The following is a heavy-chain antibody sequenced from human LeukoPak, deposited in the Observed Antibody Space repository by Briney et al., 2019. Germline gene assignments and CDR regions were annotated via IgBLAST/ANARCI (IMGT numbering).Heavy chain of an antibody. J-gene: IGHJ6*03. V-gene: IGHV4-59*01. CDR1: GDFITAYY. CDR3: ARGNYYFYYYMDV. Sequence: SETLSLTCSVSGDFITAYYWSWIRQPPGKGLEWIGYVYYTGSTEYNPSLKSRVTISVDTSKNQFSLKLSSVTAADTAVYYCARGNYYFYYYMDVWGKGTTVTISS. D-gene: IGHD1-1*01. CDR2: VYYTGST.